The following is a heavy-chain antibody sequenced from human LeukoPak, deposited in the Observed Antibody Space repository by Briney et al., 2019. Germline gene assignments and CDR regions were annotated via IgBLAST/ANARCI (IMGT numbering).Heavy chain of an antibody. D-gene: IGHD3-3*01. V-gene: IGHV3-21*01. Sequence: GGSLRLSCAASGFTFSSYSMNWVRQAPGKGLEWVSSISSSSSYIYYADSVKGRFTISRDNAKNSLYLQMNSLRAEDTAVYYCARCPLRYNSFDPWGQGTLVTVSS. CDR2: ISSSSSYI. CDR1: GFTFSSYS. J-gene: IGHJ5*02. CDR3: ARCPLRYNSFDP.